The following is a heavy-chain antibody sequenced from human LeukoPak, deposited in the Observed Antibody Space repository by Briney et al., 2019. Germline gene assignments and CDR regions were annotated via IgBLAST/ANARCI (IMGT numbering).Heavy chain of an antibody. Sequence: ASVKVSCKTSGGTFSTSAITWVRQAPGQGLEWMGRIIPVLNITTYAQRFQGRVTITADTSTSTVYMELSSLRAEDTAVYYCARDGERRRYFDYWGQGTLVTVSS. CDR1: GGTFSTSA. CDR3: ARDGERRRYFDY. V-gene: IGHV1-69*04. CDR2: IIPVLNIT. D-gene: IGHD3-3*01. J-gene: IGHJ4*02.